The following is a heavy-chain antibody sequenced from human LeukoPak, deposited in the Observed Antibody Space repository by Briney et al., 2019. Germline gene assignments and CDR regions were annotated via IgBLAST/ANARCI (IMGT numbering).Heavy chain of an antibody. CDR1: GYSFTSYW. CDR3: ARHVRIAAAHNWFDP. J-gene: IGHJ5*02. D-gene: IGHD6-13*01. CDR2: IYPGDSDT. V-gene: IGHV5-51*01. Sequence: GESLKISCKGSGYSFTSYWIGWVRQMPGKGLEWMGIIYPGDSDTRYSPSFQGQVTISADKSVSTAYLQWSSLKASGTAMYYCARHVRIAAAHNWFDPWGQGTLVTVSS.